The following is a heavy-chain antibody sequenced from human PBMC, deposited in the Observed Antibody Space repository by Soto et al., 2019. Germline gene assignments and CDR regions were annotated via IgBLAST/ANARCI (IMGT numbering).Heavy chain of an antibody. CDR3: VKDSYYYDSSGYSGTLWDY. V-gene: IGHV3-64D*08. D-gene: IGHD3-22*01. Sequence: GGSLRLSCSASGFTFSSYAMHWVRQAPGKGLEYVSAISSNGGSTYYADSVKGRFTISRDNSKNTLYLQMSSLRAEDTAVYYCVKDSYYYDSSGYSGTLWDYWGQGTLVTVSS. CDR2: ISSNGGST. CDR1: GFTFSSYA. J-gene: IGHJ4*02.